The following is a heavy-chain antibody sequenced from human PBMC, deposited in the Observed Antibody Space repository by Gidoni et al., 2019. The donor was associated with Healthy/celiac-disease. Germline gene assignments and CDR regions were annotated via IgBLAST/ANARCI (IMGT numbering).Heavy chain of an antibody. CDR1: GFTFSSHW. J-gene: IGHJ6*02. V-gene: IGHV3-7*01. Sequence: EVQLVESGGGLVQPGGSLRLSCAASGFTFSSHWMSWVRRAPGKGLECVANIKQDGSEKYYVDSVKGRFTISRDNAKNSLYLQMNSLRAEDTAVYYCARDTTRIAARLPIYYYYYGMDVWGQGTTVTVSS. CDR2: IKQDGSEK. D-gene: IGHD6-6*01. CDR3: ARDTTRIAARLPIYYYYYGMDV.